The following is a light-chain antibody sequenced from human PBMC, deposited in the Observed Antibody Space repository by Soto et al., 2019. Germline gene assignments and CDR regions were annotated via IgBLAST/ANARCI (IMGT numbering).Light chain of an antibody. Sequence: QSVLTQPASVSGSPGQSITISCTGTSSDVGSYNLVSWYQQHPGKAPKLMIYGVNKRPSGVSNRFSGSKSGNTASLTISGLQAEDEADYHCCSYAGISTFYVFGTGTKVTVL. CDR3: CSYAGISTFYV. CDR1: SSDVGSYNL. V-gene: IGLV2-23*02. J-gene: IGLJ1*01. CDR2: GVN.